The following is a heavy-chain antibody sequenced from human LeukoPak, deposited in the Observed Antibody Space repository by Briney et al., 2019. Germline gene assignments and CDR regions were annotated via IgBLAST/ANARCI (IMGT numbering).Heavy chain of an antibody. Sequence: GGSLRLSCAASGFTFSSYAMSWVRQAPGKGLEGVSAISGSGGSTYYADSVKGRFTISRDNSKSTLFLQMNSLRAEDTAVYYCAKDPRVGSRVATPCHWGQGTLVTVSS. J-gene: IGHJ4*02. CDR2: ISGSGGST. V-gene: IGHV3-23*01. D-gene: IGHD5-24*01. CDR1: GFTFSSYA. CDR3: AKDPRVGSRVATPCH.